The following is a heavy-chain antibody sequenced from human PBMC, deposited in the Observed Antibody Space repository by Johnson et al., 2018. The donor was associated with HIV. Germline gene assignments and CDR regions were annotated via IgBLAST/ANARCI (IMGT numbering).Heavy chain of an antibody. CDR1: GFTVSSNC. CDR3: ARVQSIAAPDDAFDI. Sequence: VQLVESGGGLIQPGGSLRLSCAASGFTVSSNCMNWVRQAPGKGLEWVSYISSSSSTIYYADSVKGRFTISRDNAKNSLYLQMNSLRAEDTAVYYCARVQSIAAPDDAFDIWGQGTMVTVSS. V-gene: IGHV3-48*01. CDR2: ISSSSSTI. J-gene: IGHJ3*02. D-gene: IGHD6-6*01.